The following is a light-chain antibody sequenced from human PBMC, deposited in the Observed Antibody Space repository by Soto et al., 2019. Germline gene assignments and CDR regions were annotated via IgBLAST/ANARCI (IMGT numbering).Light chain of an antibody. Sequence: QSVLTQPPSASGTPGQRVTISCSGSSSNIGSNTVSWYQQLPGTAPKLLIYSDIQRPSGVPDRFSGSKSGTSASLAISGLQSEYEADYYCAAWDDSLNGVVFGGGTKLTVL. CDR2: SDI. J-gene: IGLJ2*01. V-gene: IGLV1-44*01. CDR1: SSNIGSNT. CDR3: AAWDDSLNGVV.